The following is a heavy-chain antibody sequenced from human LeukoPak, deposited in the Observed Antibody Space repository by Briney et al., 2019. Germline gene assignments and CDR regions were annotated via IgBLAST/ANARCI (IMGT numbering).Heavy chain of an antibody. Sequence: GASVKVSCKVSGYTLTELSMHWVRQAPGKGLEWMGGFDPGDGETIYAQKFQGRVTMTEDTSTDTAYMELSSLRSEDTAVYYCASSHIGPDSSGYHDYWGQGTLVTVSS. CDR1: GYTLTELS. V-gene: IGHV1-24*01. J-gene: IGHJ4*02. D-gene: IGHD3-22*01. CDR3: ASSHIGPDSSGYHDY. CDR2: FDPGDGET.